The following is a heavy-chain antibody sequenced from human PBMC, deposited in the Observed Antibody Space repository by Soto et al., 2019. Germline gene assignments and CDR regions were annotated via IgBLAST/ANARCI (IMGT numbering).Heavy chain of an antibody. D-gene: IGHD3-10*01. V-gene: IGHV4-59*01. CDR1: GGSLSSYY. CDR3: ASLRFGELYVY. CDR2: IYYSGST. Sequence: PSETLSLTCTVSGGSLSSYYWSWIRQPPGKGLEWIGYIYYSGSTNYNPSLKSRVTISVDTSKNQFSLKLSSVTAADTAVYYCASLRFGELYVYWGQGTLVTVSS. J-gene: IGHJ4*02.